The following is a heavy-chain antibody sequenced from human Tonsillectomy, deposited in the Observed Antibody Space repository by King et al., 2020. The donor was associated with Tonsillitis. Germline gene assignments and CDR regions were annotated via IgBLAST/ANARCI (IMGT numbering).Heavy chain of an antibody. CDR1: GGSISSSINY. CDR3: ARHSGNYPSEYFQH. Sequence: QLQESGPGLVKPSETLSLTCTVSGGSISSSINYWGWVRQPPGKGLEWIGNVYYSGSTYYNPSLKSRVTISVDTSKNQFSLKLRSVTAADTAFYYCARHSGNYPSEYFQHWGQGTLVTVSS. V-gene: IGHV4-39*01. CDR2: VYYSGST. J-gene: IGHJ1*01. D-gene: IGHD1-26*01.